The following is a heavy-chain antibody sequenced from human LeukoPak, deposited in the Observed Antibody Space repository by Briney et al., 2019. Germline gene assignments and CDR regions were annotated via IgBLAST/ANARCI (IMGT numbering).Heavy chain of an antibody. CDR2: IKSKVDGGTV. J-gene: IGHJ4*02. Sequence: GGSLRLSCAASGLTFGNACMNWVRQAPGKGLEWVGRIKSKVDGGTVEYAAPVKGRFIISRDDSKNTLYLQMSSLQMDDTAMYFFASYTSASSGFCGIRGPGNLVTVSS. CDR1: GLTFGNAC. V-gene: IGHV3-15*01. D-gene: IGHD3-10*01. CDR3: ASYTSASSGFCGI.